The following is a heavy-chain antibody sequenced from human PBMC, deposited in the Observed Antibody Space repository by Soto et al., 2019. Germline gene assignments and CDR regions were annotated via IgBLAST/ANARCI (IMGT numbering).Heavy chain of an antibody. CDR3: AHHQKTAARQLGYFDY. V-gene: IGHV3-23*01. Sequence: GGSLRLSCAASGLTFSNYAMSWVRQAPGKGLQWVSGVGGSGSSTYYADSVKGRFTVSRDNSKSTLYLEMNSLRAEDTAVYYCAHHQKTAARQLGYFDYWGQGALVTSPQ. CDR2: VGGSGSST. D-gene: IGHD6-6*01. J-gene: IGHJ4*02. CDR1: GLTFSNYA.